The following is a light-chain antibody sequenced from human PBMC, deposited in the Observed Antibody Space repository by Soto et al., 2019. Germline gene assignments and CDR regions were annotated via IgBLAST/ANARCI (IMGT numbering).Light chain of an antibody. CDR2: EVS. V-gene: IGLV2-14*01. J-gene: IGLJ3*02. Sequence: QSVRTQPASVSGSPGQSITISCTGASSDVGGFDYVSWSQQHPGKAPKLLIYEVSNRPSGVSNRFSASKSGNTASLTISGLQPEDEADYYCSSYTGRKAWVFGGGTKVTVL. CDR1: SSDVGGFDY. CDR3: SSYTGRKAWV.